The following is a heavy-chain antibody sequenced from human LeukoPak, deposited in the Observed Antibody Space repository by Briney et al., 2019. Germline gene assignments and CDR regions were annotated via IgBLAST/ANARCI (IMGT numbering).Heavy chain of an antibody. CDR3: ARDVGYNWNPPHYYYYGMDV. D-gene: IGHD1-1*01. J-gene: IGHJ6*02. V-gene: IGHV1-2*02. Sequence: ASVKVSCKASGYTFTGYYMHWVRQAPGQGLEWMGWINPNSGGTNYAQKFQGRVTMTRDTSISTAYMELSRLRSDDTAVYYCARDVGYNWNPPHYYYYGMDVWGQGTTVTVSS. CDR2: INPNSGGT. CDR1: GYTFTGYY.